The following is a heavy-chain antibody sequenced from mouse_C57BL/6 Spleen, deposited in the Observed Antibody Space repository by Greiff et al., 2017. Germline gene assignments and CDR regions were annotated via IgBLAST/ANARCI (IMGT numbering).Heavy chain of an antibody. CDR3: ARDDYDGFAY. D-gene: IGHD2-4*01. Sequence: VQLKQSGPELVKPGDSVKISCKASGYSFTGYFMNWVMQSHGKSLEWIGRINPYNGDTFYNQKFKGKATLTVDKSSSTAHMELRSLTSEDSAVYYCARDDYDGFAYWGQGTLVTVSA. CDR2: INPYNGDT. J-gene: IGHJ3*01. CDR1: GYSFTGYF. V-gene: IGHV1-20*01.